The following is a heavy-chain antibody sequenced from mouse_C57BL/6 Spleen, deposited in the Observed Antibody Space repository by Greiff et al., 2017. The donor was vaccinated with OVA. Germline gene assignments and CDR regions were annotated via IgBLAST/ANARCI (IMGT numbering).Heavy chain of an antibody. Sequence: QVQLQQPGAELVKPGASVKLSCKASGYTFTSYWMHWVKQRPGRGLEWIGRIDPNSGGTKYNEKFKSQATLTVDKPSSTAYMQLSSLTSEGSAVYDCARDYGSSYWYFDVWGTGTTVTVSS. CDR1: GYTFTSYW. J-gene: IGHJ1*03. D-gene: IGHD1-1*01. V-gene: IGHV1-72*01. CDR3: ARDYGSSYWYFDV. CDR2: IDPNSGGT.